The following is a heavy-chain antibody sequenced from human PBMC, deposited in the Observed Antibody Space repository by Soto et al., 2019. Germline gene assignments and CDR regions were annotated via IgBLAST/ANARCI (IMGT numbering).Heavy chain of an antibody. CDR1: GGSISSTNW. J-gene: IGHJ5*02. CDR3: ARVLTTVIDNWFDP. Sequence: QVQLQESGPGLVKPSGTLSLTCVVSGGSISSTNWWSWVRQPPGKGLEWSGEIFHSGNTNYNPSLRSRVTIPVDRSENQFPMKLSSVTAADTAVYYCARVLTTVIDNWFDPWGQGTLVTVSS. V-gene: IGHV4-4*02. D-gene: IGHD4-17*01. CDR2: IFHSGNT.